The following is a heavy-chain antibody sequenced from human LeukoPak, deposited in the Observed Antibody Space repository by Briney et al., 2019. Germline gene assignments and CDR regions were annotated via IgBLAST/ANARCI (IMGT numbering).Heavy chain of an antibody. D-gene: IGHD3-10*01. J-gene: IGHJ4*02. CDR2: IYYSGST. CDR1: GGSISSYY. CDR3: ARMHGWGSYDFDY. V-gene: IGHV4-59*01. Sequence: SETLSLTCTVAGGSISSYYWSWIRQPPGKGLEWIGYIYYSGSTNYNPSLKSRVTISVDTSKNQFSLKLSSVTAADTAVYYCARMHGWGSYDFDYWGQGTLVTVSS.